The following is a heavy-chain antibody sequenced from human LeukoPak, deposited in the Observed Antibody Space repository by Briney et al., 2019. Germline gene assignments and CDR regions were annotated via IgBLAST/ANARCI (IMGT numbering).Heavy chain of an antibody. CDR1: GFTFSSYS. V-gene: IGHV3-21*01. D-gene: IGHD2-15*01. CDR3: ARGRPYCSGGSCSDSLDY. CDR2: ISSSSYI. Sequence: PGGSLRLSCAASGFTFSSYSMNWVRQAPGKGLEWVSSISSSSYIYYADSVKGRFTISRDNAKNSLYLQMNSLRAEDTAVYYCARGRPYCSGGSCSDSLDYWGQGTLVTVSS. J-gene: IGHJ4*02.